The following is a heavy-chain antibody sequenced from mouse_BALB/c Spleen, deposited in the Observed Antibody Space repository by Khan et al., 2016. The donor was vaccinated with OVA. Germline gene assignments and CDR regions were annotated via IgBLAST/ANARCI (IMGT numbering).Heavy chain of an antibody. D-gene: IGHD2-14*01. Sequence: EVELVESGPSLVKPSQTLSLTCSVTGDSITSGYWCWIRKFPGNKLEYMGYILYSGSTYYNPSLKSRISITRHTSPNQYYLPLNSVTTEDTATYYCARSTYRYAFAYWGQGTLVTVSA. CDR1: GDSITSGY. V-gene: IGHV3-8*02. CDR2: ILYSGST. CDR3: ARSTYRYAFAY. J-gene: IGHJ3*01.